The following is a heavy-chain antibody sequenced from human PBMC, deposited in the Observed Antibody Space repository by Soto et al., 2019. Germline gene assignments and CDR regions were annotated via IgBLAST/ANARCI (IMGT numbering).Heavy chain of an antibody. D-gene: IGHD1-1*01. CDR1: GGSISSSSYY. CDR2: IYYSGST. Sequence: QLQLQESGPGLVKPSETLSLTCTVSGGSISSSSYYWGWIRQPPGKGLEWIGSIYYSGSTYYNPSLKSRVTISVDTSKNQFSLKLSSVTAADTAVYYCARQERGVHYYFDYWGQGTLVTVSS. J-gene: IGHJ4*02. CDR3: ARQERGVHYYFDY. V-gene: IGHV4-39*01.